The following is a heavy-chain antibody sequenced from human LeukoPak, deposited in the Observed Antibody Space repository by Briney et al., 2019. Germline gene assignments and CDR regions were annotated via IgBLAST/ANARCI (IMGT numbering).Heavy chain of an antibody. Sequence: GGSLRLSCAASGFNFEDFWMSWVRQAPGKGLEWVGRIKSKTAGGTTDYAAPVKGRFTISRDDSKDTLYLQMNSLKTEDTAVYYCTAEPNWFDPWGQGTLVTVSS. J-gene: IGHJ5*02. CDR2: IKSKTAGGTT. CDR1: GFNFEDFW. CDR3: TAEPNWFDP. D-gene: IGHD1-14*01. V-gene: IGHV3-15*01.